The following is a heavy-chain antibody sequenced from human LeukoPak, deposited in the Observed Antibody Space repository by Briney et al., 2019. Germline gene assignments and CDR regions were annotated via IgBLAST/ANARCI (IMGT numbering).Heavy chain of an antibody. V-gene: IGHV3-23*01. CDR3: AKVLSEYQLLSGKYYYYGMDV. J-gene: IGHJ6*02. Sequence: GGSLRLPCAASGFTFSTYAMSWVRQAPGKGLEWVSAISGSGGSTYYADSVKGRFTISRDNSKNTLYLQMNSLRAEDTAAYYCAKVLSEYQLLSGKYYYYGMDVWGQGTTVTVSS. CDR2: ISGSGGST. D-gene: IGHD2-2*01. CDR1: GFTFSTYA.